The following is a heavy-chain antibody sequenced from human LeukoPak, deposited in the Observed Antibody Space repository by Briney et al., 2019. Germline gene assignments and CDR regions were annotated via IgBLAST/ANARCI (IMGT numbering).Heavy chain of an antibody. CDR2: IYYNGIT. D-gene: IGHD5-24*01. Sequence: SETLSLTCTVSGGSISSYYWGWIRQSPGKGLEWIGYIYYNGITNYNPSLKSRVTISVDTSKNRFSLKLSSVTAADTAVYYCARPSLQYRHDAFDVWGQGTMVTVSS. CDR1: GGSISSYY. J-gene: IGHJ3*01. V-gene: IGHV4-59*08. CDR3: ARPSLQYRHDAFDV.